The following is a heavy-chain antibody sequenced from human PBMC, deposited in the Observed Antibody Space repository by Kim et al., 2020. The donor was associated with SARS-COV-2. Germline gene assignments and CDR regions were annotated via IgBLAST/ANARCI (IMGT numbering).Heavy chain of an antibody. CDR3: ARDRGYSGPYNYYYGMDV. J-gene: IGHJ6*02. Sequence: VKGRFTISRDNAKNSLYRQMNSLRAEDTAVYYCARDRGYSGPYNYYYGMDVWGQGTTVTVSS. V-gene: IGHV3-11*06. D-gene: IGHD5-12*01.